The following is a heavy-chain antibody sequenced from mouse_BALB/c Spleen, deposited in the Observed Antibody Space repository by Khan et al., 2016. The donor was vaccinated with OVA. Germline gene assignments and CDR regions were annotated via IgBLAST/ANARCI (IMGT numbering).Heavy chain of an antibody. J-gene: IGHJ2*01. V-gene: IGHV3-2*02. D-gene: IGHD1-2*01. CDR3: ARTARIKY. CDR1: GYSITSGYG. Sequence: VQLKQSGPGLVKPSQSLSLTCTVTGYSITSGYGWNWLRPFPGNILEWMGFISYSSSTYYNPSLKSRIFINRDTSKNQFFLQLNSLTTEDTATYYSARTARIKYWGQGTTRTGSS. CDR2: ISYSSST.